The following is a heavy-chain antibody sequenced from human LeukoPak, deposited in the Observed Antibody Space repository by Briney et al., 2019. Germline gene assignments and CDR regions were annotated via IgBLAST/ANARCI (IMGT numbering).Heavy chain of an antibody. Sequence: SVKVSCKASGGTFSSCAISWVRQAPGQGLEWMGGIIPIFGTANYAQKFQGRVTITADESTSTAYMELSSLRSEDTAVYYCARGPIYGSGSYYYYFDYWGQGTLVTVSS. J-gene: IGHJ4*02. V-gene: IGHV1-69*01. CDR1: GGTFSSCA. CDR3: ARGPIYGSGSYYYYFDY. CDR2: IIPIFGTA. D-gene: IGHD3-10*01.